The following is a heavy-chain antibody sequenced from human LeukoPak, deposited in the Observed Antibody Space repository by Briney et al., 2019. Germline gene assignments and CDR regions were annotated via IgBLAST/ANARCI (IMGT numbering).Heavy chain of an antibody. V-gene: IGHV1-46*01. CDR1: GYTFTSNY. CDR3: ARRSRAYGGVVDY. Sequence: ASVKVSCKSFGYTFTSNYMHWVRQAPGQGPGWMGVISPSGASTTYAQTFQGRVTLTRDMSTSTAYMELRSLRSDDTAVYYCARRSRAYGGVVDYWGQGTLVTVSS. D-gene: IGHD3-16*01. J-gene: IGHJ4*02. CDR2: ISPSGAST.